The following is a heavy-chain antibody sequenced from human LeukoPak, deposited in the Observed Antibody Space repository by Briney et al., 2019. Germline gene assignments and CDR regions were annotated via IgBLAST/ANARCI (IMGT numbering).Heavy chain of an antibody. CDR1: GYTFTSYG. CDR2: ISAYNGNT. Sequence: ASVKVSCKASGYTFTSYGISWVRQAPGQGLEWMGWISAYNGNTNYAQKLQGRVTMTTDTSTSTAYMELRSLRSDDTAVYYCAREVVGATKNSYYYYMDVWGKGTTVTVSS. D-gene: IGHD1-26*01. CDR3: AREVVGATKNSYYYYMDV. J-gene: IGHJ6*03. V-gene: IGHV1-18*01.